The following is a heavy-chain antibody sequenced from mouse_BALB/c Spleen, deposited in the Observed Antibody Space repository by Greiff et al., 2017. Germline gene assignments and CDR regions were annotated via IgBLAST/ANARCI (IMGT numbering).Heavy chain of an antibody. CDR2: IDPANGNT. CDR1: GFNIKDTY. J-gene: IGHJ3*01. V-gene: IGHV14-3*02. Sequence: EVKLMESGAELVKPGASVKLSCTASGFNIKDTYMHWVKQRPEQGLEWIGRIDPANGNTKYDPKFQGKATITADTSSNTAYLQLSSLTSEDTAVYYCASSMIWFAYWGQGTLVTVSA. CDR3: ASSMIWFAY. D-gene: IGHD2-10*02.